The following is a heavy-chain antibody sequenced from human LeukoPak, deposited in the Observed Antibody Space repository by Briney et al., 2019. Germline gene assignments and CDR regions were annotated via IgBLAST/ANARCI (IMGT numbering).Heavy chain of an antibody. CDR2: ITYSGSA. J-gene: IGHJ6*03. Sequence: PSETLSLTCSVSGGSVNSFFWSWIRQSPGKPLEWIAYITYSGSANYKPSLKNRVTISLDTSKNQVSLRLTSVTAADTAVYYCARVPYSDRIEFYYMDVWGKGTTVTVSS. CDR1: GGSVNSFF. CDR3: ARVPYSDRIEFYYMDV. V-gene: IGHV4-59*02. D-gene: IGHD6-13*01.